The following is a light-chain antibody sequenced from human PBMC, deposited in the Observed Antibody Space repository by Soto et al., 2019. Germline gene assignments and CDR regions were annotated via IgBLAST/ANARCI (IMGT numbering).Light chain of an antibody. V-gene: IGLV2-14*01. J-gene: IGLJ1*01. Sequence: QSVRTQPASVSGSPGQSITISCTGTSSDVGGYNYVSWYQQHPGKAPKFMIYDVSNRPSGVSNRFSGSKSGNTASLTISGLQAEDDADYYSCSYTTNNTSQIVFGTGTKVTVL. CDR1: SSDVGGYNY. CDR2: DVS. CDR3: CSYTTNNTSQIV.